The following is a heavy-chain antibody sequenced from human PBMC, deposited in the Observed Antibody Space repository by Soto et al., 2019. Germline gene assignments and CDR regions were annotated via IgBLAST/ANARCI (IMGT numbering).Heavy chain of an antibody. D-gene: IGHD2-15*01. CDR2: IFSNDEK. CDR1: GFSLSNARMG. V-gene: IGHV2-26*01. J-gene: IGHJ3*02. CDR3: ARIVVPGYAFDI. Sequence: QVTLKESGPVLVEPTETLTLTCTVSGFSLSNARMGVSWIRQPPGKALEWLAHIFSNDEKSYSTSLKSRLTISKDTSKSQVVLTMTNMGPVDTATYYCARIVVPGYAFDIWGQGTMVTVSS.